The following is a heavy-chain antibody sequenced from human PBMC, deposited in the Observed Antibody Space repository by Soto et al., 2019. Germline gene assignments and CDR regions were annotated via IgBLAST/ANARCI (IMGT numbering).Heavy chain of an antibody. J-gene: IGHJ6*02. Sequence: QVQLVQSGAEVKKPGASVKVSCKASGYTFTSYVMHWVRQAPGQGLEWMGIINPTGGGTRYAPRFQGRVTMTRDTSTSTDFMELSSLIYEDTAVYFCARGRGGGYGLDVWGQGTTVTVSS. D-gene: IGHD3-16*01. CDR2: INPTGGGT. CDR3: ARGRGGGYGLDV. V-gene: IGHV1-46*01. CDR1: GYTFTSYV.